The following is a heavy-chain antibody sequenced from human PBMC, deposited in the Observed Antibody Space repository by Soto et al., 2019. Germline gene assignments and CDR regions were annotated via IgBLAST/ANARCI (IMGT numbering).Heavy chain of an antibody. CDR3: ATCLAI. J-gene: IGHJ4*03. CDR2: TYHSGNH. V-gene: IGHV4-30-2*05. Sequence: WAWIRQPPGKALEWIGHTYHSGNHYYNPSLKSRVTIPVDTAKNQFSLKLSSVTAGGRGVNYCATCLAIWGEGTLVTVSS.